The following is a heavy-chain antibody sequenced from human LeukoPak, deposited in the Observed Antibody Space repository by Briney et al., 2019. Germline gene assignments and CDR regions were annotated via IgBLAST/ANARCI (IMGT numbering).Heavy chain of an antibody. CDR3: ARDKGYCSGGSCYPTNWFDP. V-gene: IGHV4-30-2*01. Sequence: PSETLSLTCTVSGGSISSSNYYWGWIRLPPGKGLEWIGYIYHSGSTYYNPSLKSRVTISVDRSKNQFSLKLSSVTAADTAVYYCARDKGYCSGGSCYPTNWFDPWGQGTLVTVSS. D-gene: IGHD2-15*01. J-gene: IGHJ5*02. CDR2: IYHSGST. CDR1: GGSISSSNYY.